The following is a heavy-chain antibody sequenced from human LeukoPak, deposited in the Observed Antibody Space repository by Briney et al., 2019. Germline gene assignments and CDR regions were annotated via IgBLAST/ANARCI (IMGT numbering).Heavy chain of an antibody. J-gene: IGHJ4*02. CDR2: FDPEDGET. D-gene: IGHD3-3*01. V-gene: IGHV1-24*01. Sequence: GASVKVSCKVSGYTLTELSMHWVRQAPGKGLEWMGGFDPEDGETIYAQKFQGRVTMTEDTSTDTAYMELSSLRSEDTAVYYCATGKRWGAASRYDFWSGYYSVGYFDYWGQGTLVTVSS. CDR1: GYTLTELS. CDR3: ATGKRWGAASRYDFWSGYYSVGYFDY.